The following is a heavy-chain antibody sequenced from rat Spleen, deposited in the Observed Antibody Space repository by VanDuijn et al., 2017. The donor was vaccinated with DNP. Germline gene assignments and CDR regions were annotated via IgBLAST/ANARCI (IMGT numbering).Heavy chain of an antibody. CDR2: AGRT. Sequence: AGRTDSWMSLQSRISITRDTSKNQFFLQVNSVTTEDTATYYCARSGVQLLFDYWGQGVMVTVSS. D-gene: IGHD1-5*01. CDR3: ARSGVQLLFDY. J-gene: IGHJ2*01. V-gene: IGHV3-3*01.